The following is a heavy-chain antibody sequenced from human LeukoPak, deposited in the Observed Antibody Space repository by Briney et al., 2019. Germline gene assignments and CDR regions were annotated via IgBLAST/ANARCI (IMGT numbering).Heavy chain of an antibody. Sequence: PSETLSLTCTVSGGSIRSSSYYWAWIRQPPGEGLEWIGSIYSSGFTSYKPSLKSRLTISVDTSKNQFSLKLSSVTAADTAVYYCARIIAAAGEMGIDYWGQGTLVTVSS. J-gene: IGHJ4*02. CDR3: ARIIAAAGEMGIDY. D-gene: IGHD6-13*01. CDR2: IYSSGFT. CDR1: GGSIRSSSYY. V-gene: IGHV4-39*01.